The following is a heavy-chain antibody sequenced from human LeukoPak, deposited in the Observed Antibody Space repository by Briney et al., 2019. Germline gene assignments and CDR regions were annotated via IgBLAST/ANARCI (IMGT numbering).Heavy chain of an antibody. CDR2: ISSSESTI. D-gene: IGHD3-9*01. V-gene: IGHV3-48*03. J-gene: IGHJ4*02. Sequence: GWALRLSCAASVFTFSSYEMNGVRQAPWKGLEWVSYISSSESTIYYAEFEKGRLTISRDNDKNSLYLQMNSLRAEDKAVYYCARGDYDILTGYTIPFDYWGQGPLVSVSS. CDR1: VFTFSSYE. CDR3: ARGDYDILTGYTIPFDY.